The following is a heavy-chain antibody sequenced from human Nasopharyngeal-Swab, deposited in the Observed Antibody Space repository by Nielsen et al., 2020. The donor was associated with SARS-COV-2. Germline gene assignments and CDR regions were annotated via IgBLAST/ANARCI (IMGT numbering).Heavy chain of an antibody. CDR3: AVGATGYYYMDV. D-gene: IGHD1-26*01. CDR2: IIPIFGTA. J-gene: IGHJ6*03. CDR1: VGTFSSYA. V-gene: IGHV1-69*13. Sequence: SVKVSCKASVGTFSSYAISWVRQAPGQGLEWMGRIIPIFGTANYAQKFQGRVTITADESTSTAYMELSSLRSEDTAVYYCAVGATGYYYMDVWGKGTTVTVSS.